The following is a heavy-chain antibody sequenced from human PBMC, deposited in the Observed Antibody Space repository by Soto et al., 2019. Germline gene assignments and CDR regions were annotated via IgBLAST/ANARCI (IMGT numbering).Heavy chain of an antibody. CDR3: AKEVTTVTTPSGGMDV. V-gene: IGHV3-64*01. D-gene: IGHD4-17*01. CDR2: ISRNGGST. CDR1: GFTFSSYA. Sequence: PGGSLRLSCAASGFTFSSYAMHWVRQAPGKGLEYVSGISRNGGSTYYANSVKGRFTISRDNSKSTLYLQVGSLRAEDMAVYYCAKEVTTVTTPSGGMDVWGQGTTVTVSS. J-gene: IGHJ6*02.